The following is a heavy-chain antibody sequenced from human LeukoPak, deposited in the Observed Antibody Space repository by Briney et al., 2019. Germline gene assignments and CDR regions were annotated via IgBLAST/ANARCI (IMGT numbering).Heavy chain of an antibody. CDR2: INSDGSST. CDR3: ASALGGQGGH. CDR1: GFTFSSYL. D-gene: IGHD1-26*01. V-gene: IGHV3-74*01. J-gene: IGHJ4*02. Sequence: GGSLRLSCAASGFTFSSYLMHWVRQAPGKGLVWVSRINSDGSSTSYADSVKGRFTISRDNAKNTLFLQMNSLRADDTAVYYCASALGGQGGHWGQGTLVTVSS.